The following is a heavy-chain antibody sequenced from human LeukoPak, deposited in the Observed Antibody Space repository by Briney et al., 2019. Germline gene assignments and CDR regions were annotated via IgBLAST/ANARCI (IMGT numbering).Heavy chain of an antibody. J-gene: IGHJ6*03. CDR3: ARESYDFWSGYYRGYYYYYNMDD. CDR1: GFTFSTYS. D-gene: IGHD3-3*01. CDR2: ISNSGTYI. V-gene: IGHV3-21*06. Sequence: GGSLRLSCAASGFTFSTYSMNWVRQAPGKGLEWVSSISNSGTYIYYADSVKGRFTISRDNSKNTLYLQMNSLRAEDTAVYYCARESYDFWSGYYRGYYYYYNMDDWGKGTTVTVSS.